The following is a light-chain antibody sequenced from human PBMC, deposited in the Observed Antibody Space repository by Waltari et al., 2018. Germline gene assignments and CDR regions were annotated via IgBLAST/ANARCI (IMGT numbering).Light chain of an antibody. Sequence: EIVLTQSPGTLSLSPWERATPSCRASQSVSSSYLAWYQQKPGQAPRLLIYGASSRATGIPDRFSGSGSGTDFTLTISRLEPEDFAVYYCQQYGSSTYTFGQGTKLEIK. V-gene: IGKV3-20*01. CDR3: QQYGSSTYT. CDR2: GAS. CDR1: QSVSSSY. J-gene: IGKJ2*01.